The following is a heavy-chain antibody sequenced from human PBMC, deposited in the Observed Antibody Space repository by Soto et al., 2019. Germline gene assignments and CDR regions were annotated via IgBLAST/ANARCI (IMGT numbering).Heavy chain of an antibody. Sequence: ASVKVSCKASGYTFTSYAMHWVRQAPGQRLEWMGWINAGNVNTKYSQKFQGRVTITRDTSASTAYMELSSLRSEDTAVYYCARDRRYCSGGSCSYGMDVWGQGTTVTVSS. V-gene: IGHV1-3*01. CDR3: ARDRRYCSGGSCSYGMDV. J-gene: IGHJ6*02. CDR2: INAGNVNT. CDR1: GYTFTSYA. D-gene: IGHD2-15*01.